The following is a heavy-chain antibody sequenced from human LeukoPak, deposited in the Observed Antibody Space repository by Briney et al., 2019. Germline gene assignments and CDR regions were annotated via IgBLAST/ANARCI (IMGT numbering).Heavy chain of an antibody. CDR2: ITSTGSTI. CDR3: AKERDIVVVPAATLDY. J-gene: IGHJ4*02. D-gene: IGHD2-2*01. V-gene: IGHV3-48*03. Sequence: GGSLRLSCAASGFTFSSYEMNWVRQAPGKGLEWISYITSTGSTIYYADSVKGRFTISRDNSKNTLYLQMNSLRAEDTAVYYCAKERDIVVVPAATLDYWGQGTLVTVSS. CDR1: GFTFSSYE.